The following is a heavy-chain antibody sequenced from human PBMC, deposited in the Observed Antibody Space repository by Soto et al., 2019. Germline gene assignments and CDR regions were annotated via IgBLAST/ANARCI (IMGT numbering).Heavy chain of an antibody. J-gene: IGHJ4*02. V-gene: IGHV1-46*01. CDR3: ARAVAGYYFDY. Sequence: GASVKVSCKASGYTFTSYYMHWVRQAPGQGLEWMGIINPSNGSTSYAQKFQGRVTMTTDTSTSTAYMELRSLRSDDTAVYYCARAVAGYYFDYWGQGTLVTVSS. CDR2: INPSNGST. CDR1: GYTFTSYY. D-gene: IGHD6-19*01.